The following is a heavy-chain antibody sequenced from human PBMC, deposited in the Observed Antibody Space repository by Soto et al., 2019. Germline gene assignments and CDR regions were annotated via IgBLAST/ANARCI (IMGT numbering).Heavy chain of an antibody. CDR1: GFTFSSYS. CDR3: ARGTWVVAAPRLLDY. J-gene: IGHJ4*02. V-gene: IGHV3-48*01. D-gene: IGHD2-15*01. CDR2: IISSSSTI. Sequence: GGSLRLSCAASGFTFSSYSMNWVRQAPGKGLEWVSYIISSSSTIYYADSVKGRFTISRDNAKNSLYLQMNSLRAEDTAVYYCARGTWVVAAPRLLDYCAQRTLVTVSS.